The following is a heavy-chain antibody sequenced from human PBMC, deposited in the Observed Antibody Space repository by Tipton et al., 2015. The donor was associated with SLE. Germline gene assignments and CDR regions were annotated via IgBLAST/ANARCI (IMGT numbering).Heavy chain of an antibody. CDR3: ARLDCSGGSCYYLASGWFDP. D-gene: IGHD2-15*01. CDR2: IYYSGST. V-gene: IGHV4-59*08. CDR1: GGSISSHY. Sequence: TLSLTCTVSGGSISSHYWSWIRQPPGKGLEWIGYIYYSGSTNYNPSLKSRVTISVDTSKNQFSLKLSSVTAADTAVYYCARLDCSGGSCYYLASGWFDPWGQGTLVTVSS. J-gene: IGHJ5*02.